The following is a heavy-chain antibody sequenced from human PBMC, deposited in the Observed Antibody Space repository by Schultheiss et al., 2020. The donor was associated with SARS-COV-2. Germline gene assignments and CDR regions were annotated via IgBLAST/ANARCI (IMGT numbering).Heavy chain of an antibody. CDR1: GGSISSSSYY. D-gene: IGHD3-10*01. Sequence: SETLSLTCTVSGGSISSSSYYWGWIRQPPGKGLEWIGSIYYSGSTYYNPSLKSRVTISVDTSKNQFSLKLSSVTAADTAVYYCARFPGGSGSYYSYYYYGMDVWGQGTTVTVSS. CDR3: ARFPGGSGSYYSYYYYGMDV. V-gene: IGHV4-39*07. J-gene: IGHJ6*02. CDR2: IYYSGST.